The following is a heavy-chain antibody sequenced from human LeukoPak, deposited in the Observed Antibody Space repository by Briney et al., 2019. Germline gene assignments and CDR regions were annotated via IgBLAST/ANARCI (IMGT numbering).Heavy chain of an antibody. CDR3: ASRVVVTSAITVPPHFDY. D-gene: IGHD2-2*01. CDR2: ISSSGSTR. V-gene: IGHV3-11*04. J-gene: IGHJ4*02. Sequence: PGGSLRLSCAASGFTFSDYYMSWLRQAPGKGLEWVSYISSSGSTRYYADSVKGRFTISRDNAKNSLYLQMNSLRAGDTAVYYCASRVVVTSAITVPPHFDYWGQGTLVTVSS. CDR1: GFTFSDYY.